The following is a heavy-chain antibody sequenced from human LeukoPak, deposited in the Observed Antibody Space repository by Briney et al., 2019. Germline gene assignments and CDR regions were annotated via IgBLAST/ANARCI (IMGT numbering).Heavy chain of an antibody. CDR1: GGSISSGSYY. CDR2: IYTSGST. D-gene: IGHD3-22*01. CDR3: ASRHYYDSSFDY. Sequence: PSQTLSLTCTVSGGSISSGSYYWSWIRQPAGKGLEWIGRIYTSGSTNYNPSLKSRVTISVDTSKNQFSLKLSSVTAADTAVYNCASRHYYDSSFDYWGQGTLVTVSS. J-gene: IGHJ4*02. V-gene: IGHV4-61*02.